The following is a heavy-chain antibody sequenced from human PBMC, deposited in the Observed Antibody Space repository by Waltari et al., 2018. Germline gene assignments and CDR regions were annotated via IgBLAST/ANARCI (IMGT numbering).Heavy chain of an antibody. V-gene: IGHV1-2*06. J-gene: IGHJ4*02. CDR3: AREYSSSWYAPDY. Sequence: QVQLVQSGAEVKKPGASVKVYCKASGYTFTGYYMPWVRQAPGQGLEWMGRINPNSGGTNYAQKFQGRVTMTRDTSISTAYMELSRLRSDDTAVYYCAREYSSSWYAPDYWGQGTLVTVSS. D-gene: IGHD6-13*01. CDR2: INPNSGGT. CDR1: GYTFTGYY.